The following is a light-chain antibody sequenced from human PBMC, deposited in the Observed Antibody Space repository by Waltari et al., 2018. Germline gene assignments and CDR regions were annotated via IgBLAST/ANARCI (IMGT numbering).Light chain of an antibody. J-gene: IGKJ1*01. CDR3: QQSFSSPWT. CDR1: QNIRTH. CDR2: GGT. V-gene: IGKV1-39*01. Sequence: DIQMTQSPSSLSASVGDTVTVTCRASQNIRTHLNWYQQKPATAPKLLIYGGTTLQRGVPSRFSGSASGTDFTLTVYNLQPDDFAIYFCQQSFSSPWTFGQGTRV.